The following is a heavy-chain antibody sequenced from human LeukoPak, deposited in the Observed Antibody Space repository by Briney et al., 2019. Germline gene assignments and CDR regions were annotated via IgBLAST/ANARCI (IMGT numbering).Heavy chain of an antibody. Sequence: GESLKISCKGSGYSFTDYWIGWVRQMPGKGLEWMGIIYPGDSDIKYSPSFQGQVTISADKSISTAYLQWSSLKASDTAMYYCARGPPPETIRNAFDIWGQGTMVNVSS. CDR3: ARGPPPETIRNAFDI. CDR2: IYPGDSDI. D-gene: IGHD4-17*01. CDR1: GYSFTDYW. V-gene: IGHV5-51*01. J-gene: IGHJ3*02.